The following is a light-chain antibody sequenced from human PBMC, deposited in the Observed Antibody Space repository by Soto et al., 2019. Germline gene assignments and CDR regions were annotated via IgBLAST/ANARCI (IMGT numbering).Light chain of an antibody. CDR2: GAS. J-gene: IGKJ1*01. V-gene: IGKV3-20*01. Sequence: EIVMTQSPGTLSLSPGGGATLSCRASQSVSRNYVAWYQQKPGQSPRLLIYGASNRASGIPDRFSGSASGADFTLTISRLESEDFAVYYCQQYGSSPRTFGQGTKVDIK. CDR3: QQYGSSPRT. CDR1: QSVSRNY.